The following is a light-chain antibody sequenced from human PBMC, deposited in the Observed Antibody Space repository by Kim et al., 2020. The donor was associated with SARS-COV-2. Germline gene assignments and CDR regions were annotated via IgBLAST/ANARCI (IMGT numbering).Light chain of an antibody. CDR2: GTS. CDR1: QSVSNNY. Sequence: EIVLRQSPGTLSLSPWERATLSCRASQSVSNNYLAWYQQRRGQAPRLLIYGTSSRATGIPDRFSGSGSGTDFTLTISRLEPEDFAVYYCQQYYSSPPTFGQGTKVDIK. CDR3: QQYYSSPPT. V-gene: IGKV3-20*01. J-gene: IGKJ1*01.